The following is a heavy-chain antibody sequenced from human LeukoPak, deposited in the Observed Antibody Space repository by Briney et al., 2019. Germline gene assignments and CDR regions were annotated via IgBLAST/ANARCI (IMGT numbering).Heavy chain of an antibody. D-gene: IGHD3-10*01. CDR3: ARTAPMSNYGSGSYFLDY. Sequence: ASVKVSCKASGGTFSSYAISWVRQAPGQGIEWMGRIIPIFGIANYAQKFQGRVTITADKSTSTAYMELSSLRSEDTAVYYCARTAPMSNYGSGSYFLDYWGQGTLVTVSS. CDR2: IIPIFGIA. V-gene: IGHV1-69*04. J-gene: IGHJ4*02. CDR1: GGTFSSYA.